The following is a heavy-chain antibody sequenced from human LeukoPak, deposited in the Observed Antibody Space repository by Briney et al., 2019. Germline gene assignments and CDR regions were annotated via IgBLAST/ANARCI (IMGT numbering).Heavy chain of an antibody. Sequence: ASVKVSCKASGYPFTNYGTSWVRQAPGQGLEWMGWISGYNGNTNSAQKVQGRVTMTTDTSTSTAYMELRSLRFDDTAVYYCVRDRGEWIDQYYGMDVWGQGTTVTVSS. J-gene: IGHJ6*02. CDR3: VRDRGEWIDQYYGMDV. CDR2: ISGYNGNT. V-gene: IGHV1-18*01. D-gene: IGHD3-10*01. CDR1: GYPFTNYG.